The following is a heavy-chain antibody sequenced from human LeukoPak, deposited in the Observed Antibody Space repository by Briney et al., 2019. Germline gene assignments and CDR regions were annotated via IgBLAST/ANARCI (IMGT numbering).Heavy chain of an antibody. J-gene: IGHJ4*02. CDR1: GFTFSNYW. D-gene: IGHD4-17*01. CDR3: ARADYGDSVDY. Sequence: GGSLRLSCAASGFTFSNYWMTWVRQAPGKGLEWVANIKPDGHEKYYVDSVKGRFTISRDNAKNSLYLQMNSLRAEDTAVYYCARADYGDSVDYWGQGTLVTVSS. V-gene: IGHV3-7*01. CDR2: IKPDGHEK.